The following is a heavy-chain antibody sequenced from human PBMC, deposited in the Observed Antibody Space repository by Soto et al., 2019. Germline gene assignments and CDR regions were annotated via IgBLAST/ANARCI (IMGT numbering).Heavy chain of an antibody. D-gene: IGHD2-8*01. J-gene: IGHJ5*02. CDR1: GGTFSSYT. Sequence: QVQLVQSGAEVKKPGSSVKVSCKASGGTFSSYTIGWVRQAPGQGLEWMGRIIPILGIANYAQKFQGRVTITADKSTSTAYMELSSLRSEDTAVYYCARALRRYCTNGVCSNWFDPWGQGTLVTVSS. CDR2: IIPILGIA. CDR3: ARALRRYCTNGVCSNWFDP. V-gene: IGHV1-69*02.